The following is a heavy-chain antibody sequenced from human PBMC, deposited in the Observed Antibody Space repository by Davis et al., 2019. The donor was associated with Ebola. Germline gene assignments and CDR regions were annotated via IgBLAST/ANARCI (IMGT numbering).Heavy chain of an antibody. Sequence: ASVKVSCKASGYTFTSYGISWVRQAPGQRLEWMGWINAGNGNTKYSQKFQGRVTITRDTSASTAYMELSSLRSEDTAVYYCARDHEAVTLYYYGMDVWGQGTTVTVSS. D-gene: IGHD4-17*01. V-gene: IGHV1-3*01. J-gene: IGHJ6*02. CDR1: GYTFTSYG. CDR2: INAGNGNT. CDR3: ARDHEAVTLYYYGMDV.